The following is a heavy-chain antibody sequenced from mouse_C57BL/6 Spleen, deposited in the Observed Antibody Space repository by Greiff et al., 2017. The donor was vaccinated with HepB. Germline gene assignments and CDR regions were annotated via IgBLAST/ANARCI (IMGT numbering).Heavy chain of an antibody. CDR2: INPSSGYT. J-gene: IGHJ4*01. CDR3: ARRDYYGSSYGDYAMDY. V-gene: IGHV1-7*01. D-gene: IGHD1-1*01. Sequence: VQLQQSGAELAKPGASVKLSCKASGYTFTSYWMHWVKQRPGQGLEWIGYINPSSGYTKYNQKFKDKATLTADKSSGTAYMQLSSLTYEDSAVYYCARRDYYGSSYGDYAMDYWGQGTSVTVSS. CDR1: GYTFTSYW.